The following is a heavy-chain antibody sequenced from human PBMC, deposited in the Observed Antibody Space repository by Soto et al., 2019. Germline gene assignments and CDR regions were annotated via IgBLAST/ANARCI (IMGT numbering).Heavy chain of an antibody. CDR2: ISTYKGNT. V-gene: IGHV1-18*01. Sequence: QVQLVQSGPEVKKPGASVKVSCKTSGYTFTDYGISLVRQAPGQGLEWMGWISTYKGNTNYAQKFQGRVTMTTDTSTSTAYMELRSLRSDDTAVYYCSTRSRAFDYWGQGTLVTVSS. CDR1: GYTFTDYG. J-gene: IGHJ4*02. CDR3: STRSRAFDY.